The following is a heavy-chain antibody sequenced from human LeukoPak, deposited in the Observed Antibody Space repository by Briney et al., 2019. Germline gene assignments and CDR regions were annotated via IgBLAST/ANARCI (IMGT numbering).Heavy chain of an antibody. J-gene: IGHJ6*03. D-gene: IGHD2-2*01. Sequence: PSETLSLTCTVSGGSISSSSYYWGWIRQPPGKGLEWIGSIYYSGSTYYNPSLKSRVTISVDTSKNQFSLKLSSVTAADTAVYYCARVFSSGLPESERYYYYMDVWGKGTTVTISS. CDR1: GGSISSSSYY. CDR3: ARVFSSGLPESERYYYYMDV. CDR2: IYYSGST. V-gene: IGHV4-39*07.